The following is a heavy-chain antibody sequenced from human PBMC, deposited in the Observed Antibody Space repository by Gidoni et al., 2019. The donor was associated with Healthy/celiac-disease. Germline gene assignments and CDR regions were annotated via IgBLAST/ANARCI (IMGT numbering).Heavy chain of an antibody. CDR2: ISYDGSNK. CDR3: ASAEVAAAGNFDY. J-gene: IGHJ4*02. D-gene: IGHD6-13*01. Sequence: QVQLVASGGGVVLPGRSLRLSCAASGFPFSSYAMHWVRQAPGKGLGWVAVISYDGSNKYYADSVKGRFTISRDNSKNTLYLQMNSLRAEDTAVYYCASAEVAAAGNFDYWGQGTLVTVSS. V-gene: IGHV3-30*04. CDR1: GFPFSSYA.